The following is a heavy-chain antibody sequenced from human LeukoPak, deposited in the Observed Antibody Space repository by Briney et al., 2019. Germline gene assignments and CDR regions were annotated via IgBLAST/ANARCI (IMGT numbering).Heavy chain of an antibody. CDR3: ARSGYSYGHYDY. D-gene: IGHD5-18*01. CDR2: ISAYNGNT. V-gene: IGHV1-18*01. CDR1: GYTFTSYG. J-gene: IGHJ4*02. Sequence: ASVKVSCKASGYTFTSYGISWVRQPPGQGLEWTGWISAYNGNTNYAQKLQGRVTMTTDTSTSTAYMELRSLRSDDTAVYYCARSGYSYGHYDYWGQGTLVTVSS.